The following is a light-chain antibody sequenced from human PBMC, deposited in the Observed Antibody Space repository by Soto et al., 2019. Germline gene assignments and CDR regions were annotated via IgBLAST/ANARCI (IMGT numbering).Light chain of an antibody. CDR3: AAWDDCLSGDV. CDR1: SSNIGSNY. Sequence: QPVLTQPPSASGTPGQRVTIACSGSSSNIGSNYADWYQQPPGTAPKLLIYSPNQRPSGVPDRFSGSKSCTLASLAIIGLRSADEADYYCAAWDDCLSGDVFRTATKATVL. J-gene: IGLJ1*01. V-gene: IGLV1-47*02. CDR2: SPN.